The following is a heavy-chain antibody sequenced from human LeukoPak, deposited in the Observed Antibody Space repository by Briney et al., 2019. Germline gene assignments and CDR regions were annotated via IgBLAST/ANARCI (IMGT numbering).Heavy chain of an antibody. D-gene: IGHD2/OR15-2a*01. V-gene: IGHV3-66*04. CDR3: ARHFSTTHRDWVDY. CDR2: IYSGGST. J-gene: IGHJ4*02. Sequence: GGSLRLSCAASGFTVSSNYMSWVRQAPGKGLEWVSVIYSGGSTYYADSVKGRFTISRDNAKNTLFLQMNSLRAEDTAVYYCARHFSTTHRDWVDYWGQGTLVTVS. CDR1: GFTVSSNY.